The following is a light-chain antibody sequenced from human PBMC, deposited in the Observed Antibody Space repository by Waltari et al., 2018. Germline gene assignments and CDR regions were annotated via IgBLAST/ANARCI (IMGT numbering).Light chain of an antibody. Sequence: QSVLTQPPSASGTPGQRVTISCSGSSSNIGSNYVYWYQQPPGTAPQLLIYRNNQRPSVVPDRFSGSKSGTSASLAIRGLRAEDEADYYCAAWDDSLSGVVFGGGTKLTVL. CDR1: SSNIGSNY. J-gene: IGLJ2*01. CDR3: AAWDDSLSGVV. V-gene: IGLV1-47*01. CDR2: RNN.